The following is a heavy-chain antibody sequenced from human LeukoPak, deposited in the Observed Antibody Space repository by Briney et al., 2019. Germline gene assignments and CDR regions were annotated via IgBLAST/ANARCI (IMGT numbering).Heavy chain of an antibody. CDR3: AKGRPNYHESYGHYYRLNGDS. Sequence: GGSLRLSCVASGFTFNIYSMSWVCPAPGKGLEWVSSFTSSGEATFSADSVKDHFTISRDNSRSTLYLQMSRLRVEDTVVYYCAKGRPNYHESYGHYYRLNGDSWGQGTLVTVSS. J-gene: IGHJ5*01. CDR2: FTSSGEAT. CDR1: GFTFNIYS. D-gene: IGHD3-22*01. V-gene: IGHV3-23*01.